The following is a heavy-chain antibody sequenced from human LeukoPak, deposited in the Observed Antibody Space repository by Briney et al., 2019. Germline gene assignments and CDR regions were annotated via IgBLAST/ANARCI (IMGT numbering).Heavy chain of an antibody. V-gene: IGHV3-23*01. D-gene: IGHD3-10*01. CDR3: AKGVTMVRGVPDY. CDR1: GFTFSSYW. CDR2: ISGSGGST. J-gene: IGHJ4*02. Sequence: GGSLRLSCAASGFTFSSYWMSWVRQAPGKGLEWVSAISGSGGSTYYADSVKGRFTISRDNSKNTLYLQMNSLRAEDTAVYYCAKGVTMVRGVPDYWGQGTLVTVSS.